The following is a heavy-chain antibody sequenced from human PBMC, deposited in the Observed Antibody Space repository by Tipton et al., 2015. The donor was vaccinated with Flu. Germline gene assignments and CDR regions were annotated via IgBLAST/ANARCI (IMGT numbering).Heavy chain of an antibody. CDR1: GGSISSHY. D-gene: IGHD2-21*02. CDR2: IYSTGST. Sequence: TLSLTCTISGGSISSHYWTWIRQPAGKGLEWIGRIYSTGSTNYNPSLKNRVTMSVDTSKNQFSLNLTSVTAADTAVYFCARDSILTHANTGFDAFDIWGQGTVVNVSS. J-gene: IGHJ3*02. CDR3: ARDSILTHANTGFDAFDI. V-gene: IGHV4-4*07.